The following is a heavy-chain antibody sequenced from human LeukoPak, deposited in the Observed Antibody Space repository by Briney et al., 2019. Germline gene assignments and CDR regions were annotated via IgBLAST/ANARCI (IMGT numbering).Heavy chain of an antibody. J-gene: IGHJ4*02. V-gene: IGHV1-2*02. CDR2: INPNSGGT. CDR3: ARGLVGYCGGGTCYSGGSEDY. Sequence: GASVKVSCKASGYTFTGSYIHWVRQAPGQGLEWMGWINPNSGGTNSAQNFRGRVTMTRDTSISTAYMELSRLTSDDTAVYYCARGLVGYCGGGTCYSGGSEDYWGQGTLVTVSS. D-gene: IGHD2-15*01. CDR1: GYTFTGSY.